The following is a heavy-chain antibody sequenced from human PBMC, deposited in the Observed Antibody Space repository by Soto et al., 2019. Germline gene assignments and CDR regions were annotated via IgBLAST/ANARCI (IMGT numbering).Heavy chain of an antibody. Sequence: SGKVSCYATGGTFSSYAISWEQQAPVQGLEWMGGIIPICGTANYAQKFQGRVTITADESTSTAYMELSSLRCDDTDVYYCASAAAAAGTHRGYYYYYYGMDVWGQGTKVTV. D-gene: IGHD6-13*01. CDR3: ASAAAAAGTHRGYYYYYYGMDV. CDR1: GGTFSSYA. J-gene: IGHJ6*02. V-gene: IGHV1-69*01. CDR2: IIPICGTA.